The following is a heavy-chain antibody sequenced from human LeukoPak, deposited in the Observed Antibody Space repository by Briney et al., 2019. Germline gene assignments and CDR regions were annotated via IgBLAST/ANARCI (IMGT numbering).Heavy chain of an antibody. CDR2: ISGSGGST. CDR1: GFTFSSYA. V-gene: IGHV3-23*01. D-gene: IGHD3-22*01. CDR3: AKDGGGYYGSYFDY. Sequence: HPGGSLRLSCAASGFTFSSYAMSWVRQAPGKGLEWVSAISGSGGSTYYADSVKGRFTISSDNSKNTLYLQMNSLRAEDTAVYYCAKDGGGYYGSYFDYWGQGTLVTVSS. J-gene: IGHJ4*02.